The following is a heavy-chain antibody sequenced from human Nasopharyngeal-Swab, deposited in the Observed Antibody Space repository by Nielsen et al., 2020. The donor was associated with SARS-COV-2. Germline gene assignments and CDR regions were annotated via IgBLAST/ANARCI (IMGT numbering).Heavy chain of an antibody. CDR3: ARENSSSYYYMDV. D-gene: IGHD5-18*01. Sequence: SETLSLTCAVYGGSFSGYYWSWIRQPPGKGLEWIGEINRSGSTNYNPSLKSRVTISVDTSKNQFSLKLSSVTAADTAVYYCARENSSSYYYMDVWGKGTTVTVSS. CDR1: GGSFSGYY. V-gene: IGHV4-34*01. J-gene: IGHJ6*03. CDR2: INRSGST.